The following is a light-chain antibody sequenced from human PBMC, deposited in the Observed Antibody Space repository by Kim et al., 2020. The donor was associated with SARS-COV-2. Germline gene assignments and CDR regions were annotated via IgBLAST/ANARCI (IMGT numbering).Light chain of an antibody. J-gene: IGKJ2*03. Sequence: ASVGDRVTITCRASQSSSSWLAWYQQKPGKAPKLLISMASSLESGVPSRFSGSGSGTEFTLTIISLQPDDFATYFCQQYNYYPYSFAQGTKLEI. CDR1: QSSSSW. CDR2: MAS. CDR3: QQYNYYPYS. V-gene: IGKV1-5*03.